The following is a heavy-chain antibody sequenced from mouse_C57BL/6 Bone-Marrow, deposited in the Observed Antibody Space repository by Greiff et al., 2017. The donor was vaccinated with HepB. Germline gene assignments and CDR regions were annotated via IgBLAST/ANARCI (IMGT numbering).Heavy chain of an antibody. J-gene: IGHJ1*03. Sequence: EVKLMESGGGLVKPGGSLKLSCAASGFTFSSYAMSWVRQTPEKRLEWVATISDGGSYTYYPDNVKGRFTISRDNAKNNLYLQMSHLKSEDTAMYYCARASYYYGSSHWYFDVWGTGTTVTVSS. D-gene: IGHD1-1*01. CDR3: ARASYYYGSSHWYFDV. CDR1: GFTFSSYA. CDR2: ISDGGSYT. V-gene: IGHV5-4*03.